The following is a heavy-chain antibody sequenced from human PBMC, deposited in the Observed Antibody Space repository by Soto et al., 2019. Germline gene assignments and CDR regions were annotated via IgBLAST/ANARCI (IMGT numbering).Heavy chain of an antibody. V-gene: IGHV1-24*01. Sequence: ASVKVSCKVSGYTLTELSMHWVRQAPGKGLEWMGGFDPEDGETIYAQKFQGRVTMTEDTSTDTAYMELSSLRSEDTAVYSCATDKGVDSFKGSRDFDYWGQGTLVTVSS. CDR3: ATDKGVDSFKGSRDFDY. CDR1: GYTLTELS. D-gene: IGHD5-18*01. J-gene: IGHJ4*02. CDR2: FDPEDGET.